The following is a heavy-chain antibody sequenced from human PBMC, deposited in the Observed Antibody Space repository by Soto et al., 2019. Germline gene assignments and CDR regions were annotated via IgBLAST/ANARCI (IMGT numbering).Heavy chain of an antibody. CDR1: GGTFSSYA. CDR3: ASALVVPAAMNSPFVVVLAHYFDF. J-gene: IGHJ4*02. V-gene: IGHV1-69*13. CDR2: IIPIFGTA. Sequence: SVKVSCKASGGTFSSYAISWVRQAPGQGLEWMGGIIPIFGTANYAQKFQGRVTITADESTSTAYMELSSLRSEDTAVYYCASALVVPAAMNSPFVVVLAHYFDFWGQRTPVTVCS. D-gene: IGHD2-2*01.